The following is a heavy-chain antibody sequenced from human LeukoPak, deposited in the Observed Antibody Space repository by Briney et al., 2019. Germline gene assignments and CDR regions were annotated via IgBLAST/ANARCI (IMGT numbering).Heavy chain of an antibody. Sequence: ASVKVSCKASGYTFTSYYMHWVRQAPGQGLEWMGIINPRGGSTSYAQKFQGRVTMTRGTSTSTVYMELSSLRSEDTAVYYCARDYCGGDCFPDYWGQGTLVTVSS. J-gene: IGHJ4*02. D-gene: IGHD2-21*02. CDR1: GYTFTSYY. CDR2: INPRGGST. CDR3: ARDYCGGDCFPDY. V-gene: IGHV1-46*01.